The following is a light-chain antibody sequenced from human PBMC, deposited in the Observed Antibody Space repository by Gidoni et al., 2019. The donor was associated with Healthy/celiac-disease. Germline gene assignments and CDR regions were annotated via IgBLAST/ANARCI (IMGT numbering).Light chain of an antibody. CDR2: AAS. CDR1: QSISSY. CDR3: QQSSSTPHT. Sequence: DINMTHSPSSLSASVGERVTITCRASQSISSYLNWYQQKPGKAPKLLIYAASIWQSGFPSRFSGSGSGTDFTLTISSLEPEDFATYYCQQSSSTPHTFGEGTKLEIK. V-gene: IGKV1-39*01. J-gene: IGKJ4*01.